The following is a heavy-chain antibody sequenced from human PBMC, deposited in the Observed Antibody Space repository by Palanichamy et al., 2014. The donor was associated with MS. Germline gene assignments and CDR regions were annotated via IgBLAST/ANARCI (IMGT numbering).Heavy chain of an antibody. Sequence: EVQLLEVWGRLGTGLGGPVRLSCAASGVIFGSYAMSWVRQAPGKGLEWVSGISGSGSGTYYADSVKGRFTISRDNSKSMLYLQMNSLRAEDTALYYCAKDQIGYNRPFDCWGQGTLVTVSS. V-gene: IGHV3-23*01. D-gene: IGHD5-24*01. CDR2: ISGSGSGT. CDR1: GVIFGSYA. CDR3: AKDQIGYNRPFDC. J-gene: IGHJ4*02.